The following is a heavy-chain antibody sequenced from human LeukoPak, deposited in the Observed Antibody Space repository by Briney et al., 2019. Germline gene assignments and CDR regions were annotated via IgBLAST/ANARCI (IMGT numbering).Heavy chain of an antibody. CDR2: INHSGST. V-gene: IGHV4-34*01. J-gene: IGHJ4*02. CDR3: ARGLSAIVH. CDR1: GGSFSGYY. Sequence: SETLSLTCAVYGGSFSGYYWSWIRQPPGKGLEWIGEINHSGSTNYNPSLKGRATISVDTSKNQFSLKLSSVTAADTAVYYCARGLSAIVHWGQGTLVTVSS. D-gene: IGHD2-21*02.